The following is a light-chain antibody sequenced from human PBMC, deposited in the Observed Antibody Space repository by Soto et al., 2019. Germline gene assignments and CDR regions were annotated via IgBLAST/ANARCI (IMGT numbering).Light chain of an antibody. J-gene: IGLJ1*01. CDR2: GDS. CDR3: AAWDDILNGYV. V-gene: IGLV1-40*01. Sequence: QSVLTQPPSVSGAPGQRVTISCTGSSSNIGAGYHVHWYQQLPGAAPKLLIFGDSNRPSGVPDRFSGSKSGTSASLAISGLQSEDEADYYCAAWDDILNGYVFGTGTKVTVL. CDR1: SSNIGAGYH.